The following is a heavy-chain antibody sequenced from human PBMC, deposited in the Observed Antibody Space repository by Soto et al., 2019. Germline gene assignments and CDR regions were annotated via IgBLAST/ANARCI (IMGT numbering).Heavy chain of an antibody. D-gene: IGHD7-27*01. V-gene: IGHV1-69*01. CDR2: IIPVFGTI. CDR1: GGTFNSFG. Sequence: QAHVVQSGAEVKKPGSSVKVPCKAYGGTFNSFGIEWVRQAPGQGLEWVGGIIPVFGTINYAQKFRGRVTITADASTSTSYMELSSLRSDDTAVYYCAIENWGPGGHYFDYWGQGTLVTVSA. J-gene: IGHJ4*02. CDR3: AIENWGPGGHYFDY.